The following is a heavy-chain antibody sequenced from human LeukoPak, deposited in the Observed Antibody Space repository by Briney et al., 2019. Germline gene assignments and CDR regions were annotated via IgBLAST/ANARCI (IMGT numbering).Heavy chain of an antibody. Sequence: SETLSLTCTVSGGSISSYYWSWIRQPAGKGLEWIGRIYTSGSTNYNPSLKSRVTRSVDTSKNQFSLKLSSVTAADTAVYYCARRSILATVFDAFDIWGQGTMVTVSS. CDR2: IYTSGST. V-gene: IGHV4-4*07. CDR3: ARRSILATVFDAFDI. D-gene: IGHD5-12*01. CDR1: GGSISSYY. J-gene: IGHJ3*02.